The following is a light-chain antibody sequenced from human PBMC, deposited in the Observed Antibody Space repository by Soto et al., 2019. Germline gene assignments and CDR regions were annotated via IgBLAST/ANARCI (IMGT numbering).Light chain of an antibody. CDR3: QQRSNWPPYT. J-gene: IGKJ2*01. Sequence: EIVLTQSPATLSLSPGERATLSCRASQSVSSYLAWYQQKPGQAPRLLIYDASNRATGIPARFSGSGSATDFTLTISSLEPEDFAVYYCQQRSNWPPYTFGQWNKLEIK. CDR2: DAS. V-gene: IGKV3-11*01. CDR1: QSVSSY.